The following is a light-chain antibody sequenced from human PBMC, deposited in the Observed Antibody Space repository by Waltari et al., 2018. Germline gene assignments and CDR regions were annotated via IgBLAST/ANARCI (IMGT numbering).Light chain of an antibody. Sequence: DILMTQSPSSLSASVGDRVTITCRASQTVCNYLNWYQQKPGKAPKLLISAASNFQSGVPSRFSGSGSGTDFTLTISSLQPEDFATYYCQQSYSVPLTFGGGTKVDIK. J-gene: IGKJ4*01. CDR3: QQSYSVPLT. CDR1: QTVCNY. CDR2: AAS. V-gene: IGKV1-39*01.